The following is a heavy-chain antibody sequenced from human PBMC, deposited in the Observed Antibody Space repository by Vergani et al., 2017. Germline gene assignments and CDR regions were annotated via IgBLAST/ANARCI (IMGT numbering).Heavy chain of an antibody. CDR1: GGSISSGGYY. D-gene: IGHD6-19*01. Sequence: QVQLQESGPGLVKPSQTLSLTCTVSGGSISSGGYYWSWIRQHPGKGLEWIGYIYYSGSTYYNPSLKSRVTISVDTSKNQFSLKLSSVTAADTAVYYCARYLLPGYSSGWWLNYYYGMDVWGQGTTVTVSS. J-gene: IGHJ6*02. V-gene: IGHV4-31*03. CDR3: ARYLLPGYSSGWWLNYYYGMDV. CDR2: IYYSGST.